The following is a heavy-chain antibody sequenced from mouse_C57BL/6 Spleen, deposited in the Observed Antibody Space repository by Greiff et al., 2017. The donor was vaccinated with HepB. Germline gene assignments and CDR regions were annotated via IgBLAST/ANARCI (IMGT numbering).Heavy chain of an antibody. D-gene: IGHD2-3*01. CDR3: AIIYDGYYDAMDY. Sequence: QVQLKESGADLARPGASVKMSCKASGYTFTSYTMHWVKQRPGQGLEWIGYINPSSGYTKYNQKYKDKSTLTADKSSSTAYMQLSSLTSEDSAVYYCAIIYDGYYDAMDYWGQGTSVTVSS. V-gene: IGHV1-4*01. CDR2: INPSSGYT. CDR1: GYTFTSYT. J-gene: IGHJ4*01.